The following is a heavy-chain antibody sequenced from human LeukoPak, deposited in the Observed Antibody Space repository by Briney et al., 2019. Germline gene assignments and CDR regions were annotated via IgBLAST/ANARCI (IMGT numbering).Heavy chain of an antibody. CDR3: ARDMGSSSWIDAFDI. J-gene: IGHJ3*02. V-gene: IGHV4-4*07. D-gene: IGHD6-13*01. CDR2: IYTSGST. Sequence: PSETLSLTCTVAGGSISSYYGSWLRQPAGEGLGWIGRIYTSGSTNYNPSLKSRVTMSVDTSKNQFSLKLSSVTAADTAVYYCARDMGSSSWIDAFDIWGQGTMVTVSS. CDR1: GGSISSYY.